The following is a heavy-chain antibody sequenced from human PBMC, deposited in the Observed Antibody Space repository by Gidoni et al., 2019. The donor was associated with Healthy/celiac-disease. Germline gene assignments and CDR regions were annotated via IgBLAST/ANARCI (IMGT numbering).Heavy chain of an antibody. CDR3: AREGVAYYGSGSYYNRILDY. V-gene: IGHV4-31*03. Sequence: QVQLQESGPGLVKPSQTLSLTCTVSGGSISSGGYYCSWIRQHPGKGLEWIGYIYYSGSTYYNPSLKSRVTISVDTSKNQFSLKLSSVTAADTAVYYCAREGVAYYGSGSYYNRILDYWGQGTLVTVSS. CDR1: GGSISSGGYY. D-gene: IGHD3-10*01. J-gene: IGHJ4*02. CDR2: IYYSGST.